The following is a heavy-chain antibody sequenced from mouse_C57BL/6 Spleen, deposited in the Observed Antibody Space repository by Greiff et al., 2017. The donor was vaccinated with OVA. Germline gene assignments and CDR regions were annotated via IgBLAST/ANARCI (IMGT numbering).Heavy chain of an antibody. CDR3: ARWGSRPPYWYFDV. J-gene: IGHJ1*03. Sequence: QVHVKQPGAELVKPGASVKLSCKASGYTFTSYWMQWVKQRPGQGLEWIGEIDPSDSYTNYNQKFKGKATLTVDTSSSTAYMQLSSLTSEDSAVYYCARWGSRPPYWYFDVWGTGATVTVSS. CDR1: GYTFTSYW. CDR2: IDPSDSYT. D-gene: IGHD1-1*01. V-gene: IGHV1-50*01.